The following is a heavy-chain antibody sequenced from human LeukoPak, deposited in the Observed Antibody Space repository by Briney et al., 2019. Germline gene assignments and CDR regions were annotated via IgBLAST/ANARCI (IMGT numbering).Heavy chain of an antibody. CDR3: AREARRYSYDHFDY. CDR1: GYTFTSYG. CDR2: ISAYNGNT. J-gene: IGHJ4*02. D-gene: IGHD5-18*01. Sequence: ASVKLSCKASGYTFTSYGISWVRQAPGQGLEWMGWISAYNGNTNYAQKLQGRVTMTTDTSTSTAYMELRSLRSDDTAVYYCAREARRYSYDHFDYWGQGTLVTVSS. V-gene: IGHV1-18*01.